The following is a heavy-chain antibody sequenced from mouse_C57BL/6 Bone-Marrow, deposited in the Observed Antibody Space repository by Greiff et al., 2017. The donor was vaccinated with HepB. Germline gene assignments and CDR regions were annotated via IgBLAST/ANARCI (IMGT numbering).Heavy chain of an antibody. V-gene: IGHV1-53*01. J-gene: IGHJ2*01. CDR3: ARWTIDYYCSSYPYYFDY. CDR2: INPSNGGT. CDR1: GYTFTSYW. Sequence: QVQLQQPGTELVKPGASVKLSCKASGYTFTSYWMHWVKQRPGQGLEWIGNINPSNGGTNYNEKFKSKATLTVDKSYSTAYMQLSSLTSEDSAVYYCARWTIDYYCSSYPYYFDYWGQGTTLTVSS. D-gene: IGHD1-1*01.